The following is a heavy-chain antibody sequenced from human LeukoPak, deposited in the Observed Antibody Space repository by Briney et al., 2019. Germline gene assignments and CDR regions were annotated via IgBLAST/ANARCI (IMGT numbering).Heavy chain of an antibody. CDR1: GVSISNYY. CDR3: ARDPDYYDSTGPRYFDL. V-gene: IGHV4-38-2*02. D-gene: IGHD3-22*01. CDR2: IYHSGST. Sequence: SETLSLTCTVSGVSISNYYWGWIRQPPGKGLEWIGNIYHSGSTYYNPSLKSRVTISVDTSKNQFSLKLSSVTAADTAVYYCARDPDYYDSTGPRYFDLWGRGTLVTVSS. J-gene: IGHJ2*01.